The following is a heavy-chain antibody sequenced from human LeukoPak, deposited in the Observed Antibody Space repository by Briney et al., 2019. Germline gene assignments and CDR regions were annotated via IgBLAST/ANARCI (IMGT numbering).Heavy chain of an antibody. Sequence: PGGSLRLSCAASGFTFSSYGMHWVRQAPGKALKWVAVISYDGSNKYYADSVKGRFTISRDNSKNTLYLQMNSLRAEDTAVYYCAKDPLYYEYYFDYWGQGTLVTVSS. V-gene: IGHV3-30*18. J-gene: IGHJ4*02. CDR3: AKDPLYYEYYFDY. D-gene: IGHD3-3*01. CDR2: ISYDGSNK. CDR1: GFTFSSYG.